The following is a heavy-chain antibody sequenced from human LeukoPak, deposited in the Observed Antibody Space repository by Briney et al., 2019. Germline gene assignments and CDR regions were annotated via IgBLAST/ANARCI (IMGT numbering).Heavy chain of an antibody. CDR2: INGGNGNT. J-gene: IGHJ4*02. Sequence: ASVKVSCKASGYTFTSYAMHWVRQAPGQRLEWMGWINGGNGNTKYSQKFQGRVTITRDTSASTVYMELSSLRSEDTAVYYCARGWLAETTVVTPYNYWGQGTLVTVSS. CDR3: ARGWLAETTVVTPYNY. V-gene: IGHV1-3*01. CDR1: GYTFTSYA. D-gene: IGHD4-23*01.